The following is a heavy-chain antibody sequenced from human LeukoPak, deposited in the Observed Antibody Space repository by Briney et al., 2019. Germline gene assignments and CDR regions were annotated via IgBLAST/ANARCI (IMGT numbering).Heavy chain of an antibody. V-gene: IGHV2-5*01. CDR3: AHRSSGPYSETFDY. CDR2: IYWNNDK. J-gene: IGHJ4*02. D-gene: IGHD2-15*01. CDR1: GFSLSTSGVG. Sequence: SGPTLVKPTQTLTLTCTFSGFSLSTSGVGVGWIRQPPGKALEWLALIYWNNDKRYSPSLKSRLTITKDTSKNQVVLTMTNMDPVDTATYYCAHRSSGPYSETFDYWGQGTLVTVSS.